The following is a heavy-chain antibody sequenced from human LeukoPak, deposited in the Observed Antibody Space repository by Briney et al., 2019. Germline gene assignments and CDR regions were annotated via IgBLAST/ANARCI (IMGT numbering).Heavy chain of an antibody. Sequence: GGSLRLSCAASGFTFDDYAMHWVRQAPGKGLEWVSGISWNSGSIGYADSEKGRFTISRDNAKNSLYLQMNSLRAEDTALYYCAKGGTTGYSSSWYSDYFDYWGQGTLVTVSS. CDR1: GFTFDDYA. J-gene: IGHJ4*02. CDR2: ISWNSGSI. D-gene: IGHD6-13*01. V-gene: IGHV3-9*01. CDR3: AKGGTTGYSSSWYSDYFDY.